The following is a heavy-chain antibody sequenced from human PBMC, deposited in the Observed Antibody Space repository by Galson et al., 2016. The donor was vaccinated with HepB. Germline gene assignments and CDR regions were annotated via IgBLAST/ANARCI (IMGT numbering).Heavy chain of an antibody. CDR2: ISGSSSDI. CDR1: GFTLTSYT. V-gene: IGHV3-21*01. CDR3: STCAWNDEGRDHDY. D-gene: IGHD1-1*01. Sequence: SLRLSCAASGFTLTSYTMNWVRQAPGKGLEWVSSISGSSSDIFHADSVRGRFTISRDNSKKSVYLQMNSLRAEDTAMYYCSTCAWNDEGRDHDYWGQGTLVTVSS. J-gene: IGHJ4*01.